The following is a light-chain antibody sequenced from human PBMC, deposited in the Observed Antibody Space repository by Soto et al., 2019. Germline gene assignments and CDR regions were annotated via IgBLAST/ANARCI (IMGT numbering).Light chain of an antibody. V-gene: IGKV2-28*01. J-gene: IGKJ1*01. CDR1: QSLLHSNGYNY. CDR2: LGS. CDR3: MLALQTPWN. Sequence: DIVVAQCPLSLPVTPGEPASISCSSSQSLLHSNGYNYLDWYLQKPGQSPQLLIYLGSNRASGVPDRFSGSGSGTDFTLKISRVEAEDVGVHYCMLALQTPWNFGQGT.